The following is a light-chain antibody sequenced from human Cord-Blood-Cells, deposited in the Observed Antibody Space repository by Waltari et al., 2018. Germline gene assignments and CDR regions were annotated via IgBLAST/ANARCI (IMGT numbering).Light chain of an antibody. CDR2: EGS. Sequence: QSALTQPASVSGSPGHSITISCTGTSSDVGSYNLVSWYQQHPGKAPNLMIYEGSKRPSGVSNRFSGSKSGNTASLTISGLQAEDEADYYCCSYAGSSTWVFGGGTKLTVL. CDR1: SSDVGSYNL. J-gene: IGLJ3*02. V-gene: IGLV2-23*01. CDR3: CSYAGSSTWV.